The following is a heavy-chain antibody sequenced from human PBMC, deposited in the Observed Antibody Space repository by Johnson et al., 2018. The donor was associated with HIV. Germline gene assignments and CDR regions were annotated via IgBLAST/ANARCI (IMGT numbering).Heavy chain of an antibody. V-gene: IGHV3-48*04. J-gene: IGHJ3*02. CDR2: ISSSGSTN. D-gene: IGHD5-24*01. Sequence: VQLVESGGGLVQPGGSLRLSCAASGFTFSSYAMHWVRQAPGKGLEWVSYISSSGSTNYYTASLKGRLTISRDNAKNSLYLQMNSLRAEDTAVYYCAGVRWLQLGAFDIWGQGTMVTVSS. CDR3: AGVRWLQLGAFDI. CDR1: GFTFSSYA.